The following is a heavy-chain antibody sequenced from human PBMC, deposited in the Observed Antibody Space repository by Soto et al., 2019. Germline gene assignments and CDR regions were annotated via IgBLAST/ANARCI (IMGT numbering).Heavy chain of an antibody. CDR3: ASDSHCDGGNCPMGGFDM. CDR1: GYSFTSYW. CDR2: IDPSDSYS. D-gene: IGHD2-15*01. V-gene: IGHV5-10-1*01. J-gene: IGHJ3*02. Sequence: PGESLKISCKGSGYSFTSYWISWVRQMPGKGLEWMGRIDPSDSYSNYSPSFQDHVTISIDKSISTAYLQWSSLKASDTAMYYCASDSHCDGGNCPMGGFDMWGQGTMVTVSS.